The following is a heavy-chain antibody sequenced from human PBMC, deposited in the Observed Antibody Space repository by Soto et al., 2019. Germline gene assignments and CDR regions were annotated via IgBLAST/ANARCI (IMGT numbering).Heavy chain of an antibody. CDR3: ARGTNRDYFDMGV. Sequence: PGESLKISCRGSGYSFTNYWIIWVRQMPGKGLEWMGTIDPTDSYTNYNPSFQGHVTISADKSITTAYLQWSSLKASDTAMYYCARGTNRDYFDMGVWGQGTTVTVSS. D-gene: IGHD2-8*01. J-gene: IGHJ6*02. CDR1: GYSFTNYW. CDR2: IDPTDSYT. V-gene: IGHV5-10-1*01.